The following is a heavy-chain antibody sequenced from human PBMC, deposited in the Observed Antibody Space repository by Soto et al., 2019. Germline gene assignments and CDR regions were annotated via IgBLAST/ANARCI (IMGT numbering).Heavy chain of an antibody. CDR3: ATGGWTTPRSFDY. J-gene: IGHJ4*02. CDR2: FDPEDGET. V-gene: IGHV1-24*01. D-gene: IGHD4-4*01. Sequence: ASVKVSCKVSGYTLTELSMHWVRRAPGKGLEWMGGFDPEDGETIYAQKFQGRVTMTEDTSTDTAYMELSSLRSEDTAVYYCATGGWTTPRSFDYWGQGTLVTVSS. CDR1: GYTLTELS.